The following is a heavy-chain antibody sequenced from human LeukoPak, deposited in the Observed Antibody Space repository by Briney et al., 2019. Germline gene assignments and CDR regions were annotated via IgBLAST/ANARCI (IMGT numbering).Heavy chain of an antibody. J-gene: IGHJ3*02. CDR3: ARDALGGSSGYYYVGAFDI. Sequence: SETLSLTCTVSGGSISSGDYYWSWIRQPPGKGLEWIGYIYYSGSTYYNPSLKSRVTISVDTSKNQFSLKLSSMTAADTAVYYCARDALGGSSGYYYVGAFDIWGQGTMVTVSS. V-gene: IGHV4-30-4*01. D-gene: IGHD3-22*01. CDR1: GGSISSGDYY. CDR2: IYYSGST.